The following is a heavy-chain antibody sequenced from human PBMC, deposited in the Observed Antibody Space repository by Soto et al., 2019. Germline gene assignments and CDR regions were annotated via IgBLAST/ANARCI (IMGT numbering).Heavy chain of an antibody. J-gene: IGHJ4*02. Sequence: QVQLVQSGAEVKKPGASVKVSCKAPGYSFTSHAIHWVRQAPGQRLEWMGWINAGNGDTKYSQKFQDRVTSTRETSASTAYKELSSLRSEDTAVYYCAREGGLRGSNFAYWGQGTLVTVSS. CDR1: GYSFTSHA. V-gene: IGHV1-3*01. CDR3: AREGGLRGSNFAY. D-gene: IGHD5-12*01. CDR2: INAGNGDT.